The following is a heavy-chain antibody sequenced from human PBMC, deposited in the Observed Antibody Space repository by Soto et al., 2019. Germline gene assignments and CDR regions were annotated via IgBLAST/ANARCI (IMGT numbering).Heavy chain of an antibody. CDR2: IIPIFGTA. CDR3: ARAMGYIVGAKGLDY. CDR1: GGTFSSYA. D-gene: IGHD1-26*01. V-gene: IGHV1-69*13. Sequence: ASVKVSCKASGGTFSSYAISWVRQAPGQGLEWMGGIIPIFGTANYAQRFQGRVTITADESTSTAYMELSSLRSEDTAVYYCARAMGYIVGAKGLDYWGQGTLVTVSS. J-gene: IGHJ4*02.